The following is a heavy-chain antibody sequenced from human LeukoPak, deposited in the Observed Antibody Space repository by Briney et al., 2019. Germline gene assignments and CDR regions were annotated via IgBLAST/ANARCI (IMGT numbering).Heavy chain of an antibody. V-gene: IGHV3-23*01. Sequence: SGGSLRLSCAGSGFTFSSNAMSWVRQAPGKGLEWVSTISGSGDNTYYADSVKGRFTISRDNSKNTLYLQMNSLKTEDTAVYYCTTDRVEWPPAAIKLGGYYFDYWGQGTLVTVSS. D-gene: IGHD2-2*02. J-gene: IGHJ4*02. CDR3: TTDRVEWPPAAIKLGGYYFDY. CDR1: GFTFSSNA. CDR2: ISGSGDNT.